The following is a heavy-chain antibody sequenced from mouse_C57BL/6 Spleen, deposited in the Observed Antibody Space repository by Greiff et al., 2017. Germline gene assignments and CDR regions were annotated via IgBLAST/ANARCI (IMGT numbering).Heavy chain of an antibody. Sequence: QVQLQQPGAELVRPGSSVKLSCKASGYTFTSYWMHWVKQRPIQGLEWIGNIDPSDIETHYNQKFKDKATLTVDKSSSTAYMQLSSLTSEDSAVYYCARKMGYDYDDAMDYWGQGTSVTVSS. D-gene: IGHD2-4*01. V-gene: IGHV1-52*01. CDR2: IDPSDIET. CDR3: ARKMGYDYDDAMDY. CDR1: GYTFTSYW. J-gene: IGHJ4*01.